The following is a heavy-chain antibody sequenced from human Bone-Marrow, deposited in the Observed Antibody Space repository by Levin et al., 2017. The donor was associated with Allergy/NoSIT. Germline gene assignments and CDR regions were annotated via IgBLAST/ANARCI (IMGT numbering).Heavy chain of an antibody. J-gene: IGHJ4*02. CDR3: AREIMVVAATPGFDY. CDR2: ISYDGSNK. CDR1: GFTFSSYA. Sequence: GESLKISCAASGFTFSSYAMHWVRQAPGKGLEWVAVISYDGSNKYYADSVKGRFTISRDNSKNTLYLQMNSLRAEDTAVYYCAREIMVVAATPGFDYWGQGTLVTVSS. V-gene: IGHV3-30-3*01. D-gene: IGHD2-15*01.